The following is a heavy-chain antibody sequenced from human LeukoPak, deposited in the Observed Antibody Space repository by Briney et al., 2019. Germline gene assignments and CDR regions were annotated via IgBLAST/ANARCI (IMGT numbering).Heavy chain of an antibody. CDR2: MNEYSTTI. CDR3: ARGGVNPVDH. V-gene: IGHV3-74*01. Sequence: SGGSLGLSCAASGFPFNSFWMHWVRQAPGKGLVWVSDMNEYSTTIRYADSVKGRFTISRDNAKSILYLQMNNLRAEDTAMYFCARGGVNPVDHWGQGTLVTVSS. J-gene: IGHJ4*02. CDR1: GFPFNSFW. D-gene: IGHD1-14*01.